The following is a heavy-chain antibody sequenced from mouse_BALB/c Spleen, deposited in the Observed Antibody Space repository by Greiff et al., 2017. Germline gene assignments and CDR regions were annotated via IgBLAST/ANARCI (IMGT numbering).Heavy chain of an antibody. J-gene: IGHJ4*01. CDR3: ARGATMNYYYAMDY. CDR2: ISSGSSTI. CDR1: GFTFSSFG. D-gene: IGHD2-4*01. V-gene: IGHV5-17*02. Sequence: EVQLVESGGGLVQPGGSRKLSCAASGFTFSSFGMHWVRQAPEKGLEWVAYISSGSSTIYYADTVKGRFTISRDNPKNTLFLQMTSLRSEDTAMYYCARGATMNYYYAMDYWGQGTSVTVSS.